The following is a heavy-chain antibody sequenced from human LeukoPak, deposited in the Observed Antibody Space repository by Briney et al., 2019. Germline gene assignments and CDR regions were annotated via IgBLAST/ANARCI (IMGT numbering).Heavy chain of an antibody. CDR1: GFTFSNYG. Sequence: GGSLRLSCAASGFTFSNYGMHWVRQAPGKGLEWVANINQDGSENYYVDSVKGRFTISRDNAKNSLYLQMNSLRAEDTAVYYCARDQKSYDFWSGYWNWFDPWGQGTLVTVSS. CDR3: ARDQKSYDFWSGYWNWFDP. V-gene: IGHV3-7*01. J-gene: IGHJ5*02. CDR2: INQDGSEN. D-gene: IGHD3-3*01.